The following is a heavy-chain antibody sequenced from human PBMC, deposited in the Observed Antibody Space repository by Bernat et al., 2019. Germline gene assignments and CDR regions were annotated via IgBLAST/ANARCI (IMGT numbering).Heavy chain of an antibody. CDR1: GFTFSSYG. J-gene: IGHJ4*02. CDR2: ISYDGSNK. Sequence: QVRLVESGGGVVQPGRSLRLSCAASGFTFSSYGMHWVRQAPGKGLEWVAVISYDGSNKYYADSVKGRFTISRDNSKNTLYLQMNSLRAEDTAVYYCAKDVGTYAFDYWGQGTLVTVSS. D-gene: IGHD1-26*01. CDR3: AKDVGTYAFDY. V-gene: IGHV3-30*18.